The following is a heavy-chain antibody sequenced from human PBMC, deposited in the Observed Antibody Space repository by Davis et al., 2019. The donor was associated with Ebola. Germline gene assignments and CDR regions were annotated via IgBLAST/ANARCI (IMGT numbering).Heavy chain of an antibody. J-gene: IGHJ4*02. CDR1: GFSFRDYA. CDR3: AKDRRPGAGYYFDS. Sequence: GGSLRLSCAASGFSFRDYAMSWVRQAPGKGLEWLSATSGSGGNKYYAHSVKGRFTISRDNSKNRLYLQITNLRAEDTAVYYCAKDRRPGAGYYFDSWGQGTLVTVSS. D-gene: IGHD6-19*01. V-gene: IGHV3-23*01. CDR2: TSGSGGNK.